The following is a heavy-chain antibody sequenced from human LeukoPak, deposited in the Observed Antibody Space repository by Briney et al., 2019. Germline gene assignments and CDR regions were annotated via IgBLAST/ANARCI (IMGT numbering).Heavy chain of an antibody. Sequence: SQTLSLTCTVSGGSISSGDYYWSWIRQPPGKGLEWVGYIYYSGSTYYNPSLKSRVTISVDTSKNQFSLKLSSVTAADTAVYYCARERQRGVYYYGMDVWGQGTTVTVSS. D-gene: IGHD3-10*01. J-gene: IGHJ6*02. CDR2: IYYSGST. CDR1: GGSISSGDYY. V-gene: IGHV4-30-4*01. CDR3: ARERQRGVYYYGMDV.